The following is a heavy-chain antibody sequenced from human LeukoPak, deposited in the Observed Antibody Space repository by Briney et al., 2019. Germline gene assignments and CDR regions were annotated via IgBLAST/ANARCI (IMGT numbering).Heavy chain of an antibody. CDR1: GGTFSSYA. D-gene: IGHD2-15*01. Sequence: ASVKVSCKASGGTFSSYAISWVRQAPGQGLEWMGGIIPIFGTAKYAQKFQGRVTITADESTSTAYMELSSLRSEDTAVYYCARSPLRYCSGGSCYSSGFYYFDYWGQGTLVTVSS. CDR3: ARSPLRYCSGGSCYSSGFYYFDY. V-gene: IGHV1-69*13. J-gene: IGHJ4*02. CDR2: IIPIFGTA.